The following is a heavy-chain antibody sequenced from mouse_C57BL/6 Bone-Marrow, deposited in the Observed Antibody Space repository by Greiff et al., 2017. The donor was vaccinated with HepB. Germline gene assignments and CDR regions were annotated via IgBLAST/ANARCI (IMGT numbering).Heavy chain of an antibody. D-gene: IGHD2-4*01. J-gene: IGHJ2*01. CDR3: ARHGHYDYDRCYFDY. Sequence: EVQLQQSGGDLVKPGGSLKLSCAASGFTFSSYGISWVRQTPDKRLEWVATISSGGSYTYYPDSVKGRFTISRDNAKNTLYLQMSSLKSEDTAMYYCARHGHYDYDRCYFDYWGQGTTLTVSS. CDR2: ISSGGSYT. V-gene: IGHV5-6*01. CDR1: GFTFSSYG.